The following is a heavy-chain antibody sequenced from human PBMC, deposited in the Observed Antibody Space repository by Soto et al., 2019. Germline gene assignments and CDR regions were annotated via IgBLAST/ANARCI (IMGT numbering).Heavy chain of an antibody. CDR3: ASVVPAAIRDY. V-gene: IGHV4-39*01. J-gene: IGHJ4*02. CDR2: IYYSGST. Sequence: QLQLQESGPGLVKPSETLSLTCTVSGGSISSSSYSWGWIRQPPGKGLEWIGSIYYSGSTYYNPSLKSRVTIAVDTSKNQVSLKLSSVTAADTAVYYCASVVPAAIRDYWGQGTLVTVSS. D-gene: IGHD2-2*02. CDR1: GGSISSSSYS.